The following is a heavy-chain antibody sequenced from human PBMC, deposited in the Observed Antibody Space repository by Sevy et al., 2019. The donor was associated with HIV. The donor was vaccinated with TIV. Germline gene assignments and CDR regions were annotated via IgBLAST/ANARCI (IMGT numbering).Heavy chain of an antibody. CDR1: GFTFSSYA. V-gene: IGHV3-23*01. CDR3: AKILRYRYCSGGSCYSVNYFDY. D-gene: IGHD2-15*01. Sequence: GGSLRLSCAASGFTFSSYAMSWVRQAPGKGLEWVSAISGSGGSTYYANSVKGRFTISRDNSKNTLYLQMNSLRAEDTAVYYCAKILRYRYCSGGSCYSVNYFDYWGQGTLVTVSS. J-gene: IGHJ4*02. CDR2: ISGSGGST.